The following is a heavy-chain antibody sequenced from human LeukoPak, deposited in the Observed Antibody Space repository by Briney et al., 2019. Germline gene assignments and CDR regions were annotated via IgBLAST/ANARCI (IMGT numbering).Heavy chain of an antibody. CDR1: GFTFSSYA. J-gene: IGHJ4*02. CDR3: AKANWESGY. Sequence: GGSLTLSCAASGFTFSSYAMSWVRQAPGKGLEWVSTITVSGDSTYYADSVKGRFTISRDNSNNTLDLQMNSLRAEDTAVYYCAKANWESGYWGQGTLVTVSS. D-gene: IGHD7-27*01. V-gene: IGHV3-23*01. CDR2: ITVSGDST.